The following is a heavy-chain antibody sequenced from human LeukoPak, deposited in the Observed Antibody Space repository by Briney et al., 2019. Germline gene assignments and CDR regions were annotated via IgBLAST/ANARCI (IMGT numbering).Heavy chain of an antibody. CDR2: INQDGREK. Sequence: GGPLRLSCSASGFIFSNYWMSWVRQAPGKGLEWVANINQDGREKYYVDSVKGRFTISRDNAKNSLSLQMNSLRAEDTALYYCARDKSYGDSEDYWGQGTLVTVSS. J-gene: IGHJ4*02. D-gene: IGHD4-17*01. CDR3: ARDKSYGDSEDY. V-gene: IGHV3-7*05. CDR1: GFIFSNYW.